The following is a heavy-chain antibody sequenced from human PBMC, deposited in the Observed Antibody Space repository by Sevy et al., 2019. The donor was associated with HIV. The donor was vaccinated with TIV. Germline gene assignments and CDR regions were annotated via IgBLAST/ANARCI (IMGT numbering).Heavy chain of an antibody. Sequence: GGSQRLSCAASGFTFSSYGMHWVRQAPGKGLEWVAVISYDGSNKYYADSVKGRFTISRDNSKNTLYLQMNSLRAEDTAVYYCAKITGTTGYWGQGTLVTVSS. CDR2: ISYDGSNK. CDR1: GFTFSSYG. J-gene: IGHJ4*02. CDR3: AKITGTTGY. D-gene: IGHD1-20*01. V-gene: IGHV3-30*18.